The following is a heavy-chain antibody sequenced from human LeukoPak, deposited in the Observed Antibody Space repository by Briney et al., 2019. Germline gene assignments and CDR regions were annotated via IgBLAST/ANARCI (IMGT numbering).Heavy chain of an antibody. V-gene: IGHV1-3*03. CDR1: GYSFTTYI. D-gene: IGHD3/OR15-3a*01. J-gene: IGHJ4*02. Sequence: VASVKVSFTASGYSFTTYIMHWVRQAPGQRLEWMGWINSGNGNTKYSQEFQGRVTITRDTSARTAYMELSSLRSEDTAVYYCAREGRTGVFDLWGQGTLVTVSS. CDR2: INSGNGNT. CDR3: AREGRTGVFDL.